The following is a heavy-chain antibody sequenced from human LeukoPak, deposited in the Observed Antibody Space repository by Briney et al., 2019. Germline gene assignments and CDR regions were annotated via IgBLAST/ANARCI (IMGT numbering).Heavy chain of an antibody. CDR3: ARTQPYDTYYFDY. J-gene: IGHJ4*02. CDR1: GFTFSSYA. D-gene: IGHD3-22*01. V-gene: IGHV3-23*01. Sequence: GRSLRLSCAASGFTFSSYAMSWVRQAPGKGLEWVSAISGSGGSTYYADSVKGRFTISRDNSKNTLYLQMNSLRAEDTAVYYCARTQPYDTYYFDYWGQGTLVTVSS. CDR2: ISGSGGST.